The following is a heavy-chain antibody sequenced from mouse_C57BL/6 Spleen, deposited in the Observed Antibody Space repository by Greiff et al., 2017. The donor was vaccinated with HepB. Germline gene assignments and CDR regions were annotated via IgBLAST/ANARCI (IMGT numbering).Heavy chain of an antibody. CDR1: GFNIKDDY. CDR2: IDPENGDT. D-gene: IGHD2-5*01. V-gene: IGHV14-4*01. J-gene: IGHJ3*01. Sequence: EVQLQQSGAELVRPGASVKLSCTASGFNIKDDYMHWVKQRPEQGLEWIGWIDPENGDTEYASKFQGKATITADTSSNTAYLQLSSLTSEDTAVYYCTTGLYSNPFAYWGQGTLVTVSA. CDR3: TTGLYSNPFAY.